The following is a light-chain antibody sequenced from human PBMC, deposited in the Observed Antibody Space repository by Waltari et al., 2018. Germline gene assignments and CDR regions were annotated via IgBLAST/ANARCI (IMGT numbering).Light chain of an antibody. CDR2: RVF. V-gene: IGKV2-30*02. CDR3: MQGTHWPYT. CDR1: QSLVHSDGNTH. Sequence: DVVMTQSPLSLPVTLGQAASISCKSSQSLVHSDGNTHLTWFPQRTGQSPRRLSYRVFNRGSGGPDRVSGSGSGTDFTLKIRRVEAEDVVVYDCMQGTHWPYTFGPGTKRDI. J-gene: IGKJ2*01.